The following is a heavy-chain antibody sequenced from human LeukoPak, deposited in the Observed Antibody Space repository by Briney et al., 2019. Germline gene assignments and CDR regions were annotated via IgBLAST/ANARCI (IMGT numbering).Heavy chain of an antibody. Sequence: GGSLRLSCVASGFTFTTYEMNWVRQAPGKGLDWLSYISSSGGTIYYADSVKGRFTISRDNSKNTLYLQMNSLRAEDTAVYYCAKGDTTWELPHDYWGQGTLVTVSS. CDR1: GFTFTTYE. J-gene: IGHJ4*02. D-gene: IGHD1-26*01. CDR3: AKGDTTWELPHDY. CDR2: ISSSGGTI. V-gene: IGHV3-48*03.